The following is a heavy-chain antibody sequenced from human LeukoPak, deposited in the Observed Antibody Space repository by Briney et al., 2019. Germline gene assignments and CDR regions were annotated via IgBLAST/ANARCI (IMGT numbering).Heavy chain of an antibody. CDR2: IHYSARI. J-gene: IGHJ5*02. D-gene: IGHD1-26*01. V-gene: IGHV4-38-2*02. CDR3: TREVRSAWASFDP. Sequence: SETLSLTCTVSGYSISSGYYWGWIRQPPGKGLEWIGSIHYSARIYYNPSLKSRLTISPDTPKNQFSLKLTSVTAADTAVYYCTREVRSAWASFDPWGQGTLVIVSS. CDR1: GYSISSGYY.